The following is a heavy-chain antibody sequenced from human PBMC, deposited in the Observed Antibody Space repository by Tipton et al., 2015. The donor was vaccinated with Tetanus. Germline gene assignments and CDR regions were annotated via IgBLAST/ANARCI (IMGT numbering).Heavy chain of an antibody. Sequence: RSLRLSCAASGFTFSSYGMHWVRQAPGKGLEWVAVISYDGGNKYYADSVKGRFTISRDNSKNTLCPQMNSLRAEDTAVYYCAKCLFSGPWAVWSTVDYWGQGTLVTVSS. V-gene: IGHV3-30*18. D-gene: IGHD2-8*01. CDR2: ISYDGGNK. J-gene: IGHJ4*02. CDR1: GFTFSSYG. CDR3: AKCLFSGPWAVWSTVDY.